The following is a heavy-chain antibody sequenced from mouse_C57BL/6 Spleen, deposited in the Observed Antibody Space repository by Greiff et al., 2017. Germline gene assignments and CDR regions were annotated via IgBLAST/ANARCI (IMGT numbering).Heavy chain of an antibody. Sequence: EVQLVESGGGLVKPGGSLKLSCAASGFTFSSYAMSWVRQTPEKRLEWVATISDGGSYTYYPDNVKGRFTISRDNAKNNLYLQMSDLKSEDTAMYYSARGGASWWYFDVWGTGTTVTVAS. CDR2: ISDGGSYT. V-gene: IGHV5-4*01. CDR1: GFTFSSYA. D-gene: IGHD6-1*01. CDR3: ARGGASWWYFDV. J-gene: IGHJ1*03.